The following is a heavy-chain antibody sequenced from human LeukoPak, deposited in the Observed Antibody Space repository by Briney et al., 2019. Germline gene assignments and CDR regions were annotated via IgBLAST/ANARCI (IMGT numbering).Heavy chain of an antibody. Sequence: GASVKVSCKASGYTFTSYDINWVRQATGQGLEWMGWMNPNSGNAGYAQKFQGRVTMTRNTSISTAYMELSNLRSEDTAVYYCARGAGRRYNWFDPWGQGTLVTVSS. CDR3: ARGAGRRYNWFDP. CDR2: MNPNSGNA. CDR1: GYTFTSYD. V-gene: IGHV1-8*01. J-gene: IGHJ5*02.